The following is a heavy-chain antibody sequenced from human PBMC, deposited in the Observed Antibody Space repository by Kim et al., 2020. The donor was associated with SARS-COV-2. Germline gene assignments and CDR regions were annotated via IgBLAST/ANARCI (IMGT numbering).Heavy chain of an antibody. V-gene: IGHV5-10-1*01. Sequence: SPSFQGNVTISADKSISTAYLQWSSLKASDTAMYYCARIPWFGELLSQDYWGQGTLVTVSS. CDR3: ARIPWFGELLSQDY. J-gene: IGHJ4*02. D-gene: IGHD3-10*01.